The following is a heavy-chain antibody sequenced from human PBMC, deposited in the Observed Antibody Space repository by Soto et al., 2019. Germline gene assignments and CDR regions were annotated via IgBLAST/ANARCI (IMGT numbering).Heavy chain of an antibody. CDR1: GYTFTSYG. Sequence: GASVKVSCKASGYTFTSYGISWVRQAPGQGLEWMGWISAYNGNTNYAQKLQGRVTMTTDTSTSTAYMELRSLRSDDTAVYYCARARLTWIQLWSPYYGMDVWGQGTKVTVSS. CDR2: ISAYNGNT. D-gene: IGHD5-18*01. CDR3: ARARLTWIQLWSPYYGMDV. V-gene: IGHV1-18*01. J-gene: IGHJ6*02.